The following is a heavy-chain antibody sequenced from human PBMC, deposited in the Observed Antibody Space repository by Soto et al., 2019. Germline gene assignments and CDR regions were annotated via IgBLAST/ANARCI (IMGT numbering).Heavy chain of an antibody. CDR2: IIPIFGTA. J-gene: IGHJ6*02. V-gene: IGHV1-69*01. CDR3: ARVKYSGSSGEYYYYGMDV. CDR1: GGTFSSYA. D-gene: IGHD6-6*01. Sequence: QVQLVQSGAEVKKPGSSVTVSCKASGGTFSSYAISWVRQAPGQGLEWMGGIIPIFGTANYAQKFQGRVTITADESTSTAYMERSSLRAEDRVRYYGARVKYSGSSGEYYYYGMDVWGQGTTVTVSS.